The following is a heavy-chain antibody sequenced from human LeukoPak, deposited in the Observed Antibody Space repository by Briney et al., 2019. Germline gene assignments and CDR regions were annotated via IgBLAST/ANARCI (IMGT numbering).Heavy chain of an antibody. J-gene: IGHJ4*02. V-gene: IGHV4-61*01. D-gene: IGHD3-3*01. Sequence: SETLSLTCTVSGGSVSSGTYYCSWIRQPPGKGLEWIGYIYYSGSTNYNPSLKSRVAISVDTSKNQFSLKLTSVTAADTAVYYCARGFYYFDDWGQGTLVTVSS. CDR3: ARGFYYFDD. CDR2: IYYSGST. CDR1: GGSVSSGTYY.